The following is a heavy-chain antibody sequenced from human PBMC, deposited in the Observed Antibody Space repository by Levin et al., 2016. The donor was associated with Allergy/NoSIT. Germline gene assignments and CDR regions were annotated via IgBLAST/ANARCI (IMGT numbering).Heavy chain of an antibody. V-gene: IGHV3-15*06. CDR1: GFTFTKAW. CDR3: ATDLGDYGDYQRV. Sequence: GESLKISCAASGFTFTKAWMNWVRQSPGKGLEWVGRITSNTDGGTTNYAEPVKGRFTISRDDSENTVYLQMISLKTEDTALYYCATDLGDYGDYQRVWGQGTLVTVSS. CDR2: ITSNTDGGTT. J-gene: IGHJ4*02. D-gene: IGHD4-17*01.